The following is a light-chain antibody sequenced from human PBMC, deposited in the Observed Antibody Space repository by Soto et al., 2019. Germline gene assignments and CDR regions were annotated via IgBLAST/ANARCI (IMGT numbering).Light chain of an antibody. V-gene: IGKV1-9*01. CDR2: GAS. CDR1: QGVRSY. J-gene: IGKJ1*01. CDR3: HQVYTYPRT. Sequence: IQLTQSPSSLSASVGDRVTITCRASQGVRSYLAWFQQRPGKAPKLLIFGASTLQNGVPARFSGGGFGTEFTLTITSLQPEDFATYYCHQVYTYPRTLGQGTKVDIK.